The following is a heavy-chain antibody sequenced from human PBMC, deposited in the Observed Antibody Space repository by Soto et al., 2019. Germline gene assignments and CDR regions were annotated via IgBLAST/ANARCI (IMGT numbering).Heavy chain of an antibody. D-gene: IGHD6-13*01. Sequence: QVQLQESGPGLVKPSQTLSLTCTVSGGSISSGRYYWSWIRQHPGKGLEWIGYIYYSGSTYYNPSLKSRVTISVDTSKNQFSLKLSSVTAADTAVYYCARCVVEQQLVNYFDYWGQGTLVTVSS. V-gene: IGHV4-31*03. J-gene: IGHJ4*02. CDR2: IYYSGST. CDR3: ARCVVEQQLVNYFDY. CDR1: GGSISSGRYY.